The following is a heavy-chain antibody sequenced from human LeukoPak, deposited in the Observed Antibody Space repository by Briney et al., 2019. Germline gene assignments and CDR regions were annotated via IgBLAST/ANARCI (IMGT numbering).Heavy chain of an antibody. Sequence: PRGSLRLSCAASGFTFSSYGMHWVRQAPGKGLEWVAFIRYDGSNKYYADSVKGRFTISRDNSKNTLYLQMNSLRAEDTAVYYCAKDRPLRYFDYMDVWGKGTTVTVSS. D-gene: IGHD3-9*01. CDR3: AKDRPLRYFDYMDV. V-gene: IGHV3-30*02. J-gene: IGHJ6*03. CDR2: IRYDGSNK. CDR1: GFTFSSYG.